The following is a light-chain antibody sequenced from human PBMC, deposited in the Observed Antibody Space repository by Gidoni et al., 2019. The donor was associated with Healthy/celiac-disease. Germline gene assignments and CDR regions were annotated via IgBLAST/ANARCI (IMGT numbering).Light chain of an antibody. V-gene: IGKV4-1*01. J-gene: IGKJ1*01. CDR1: QSVLYSPNNKNY. CDR2: CAS. CDR3: QQYYSTPRT. Sequence: EIVMTQSPDSLAVSLGERATINCKSSQSVLYSPNNKNYLAWYQQKPGQPPKLLIYCASTRESGVPDRFSGSGSGTDFTLTISSLQAEDVAVYYCQQYYSTPRTFGQGTKVEIK.